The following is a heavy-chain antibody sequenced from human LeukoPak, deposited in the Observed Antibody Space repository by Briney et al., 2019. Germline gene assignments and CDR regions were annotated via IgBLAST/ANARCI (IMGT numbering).Heavy chain of an antibody. Sequence: PGGSLRLSCAASGFTVSSNHMNWVRQASGKGLEWVSVIFTGGDTSYADSVKGRFTISRDSSKNTLFLQMNSLTPEDTAVYYCLRQGLGGAGRWGQGTLVTVSS. V-gene: IGHV3-66*02. J-gene: IGHJ4*02. CDR1: GFTVSSNH. D-gene: IGHD6-19*01. CDR2: IFTGGDT. CDR3: LRQGLGGAGR.